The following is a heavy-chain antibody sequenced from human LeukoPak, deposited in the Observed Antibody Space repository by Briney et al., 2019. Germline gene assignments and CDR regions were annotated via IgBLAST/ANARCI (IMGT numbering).Heavy chain of an antibody. CDR3: ARDVGRVYYDSSGYYYLDAFDI. V-gene: IGHV1-2*02. J-gene: IGHJ3*02. CDR1: GYTFTGYY. D-gene: IGHD3-22*01. CDR2: INPNSGGT. Sequence: ASVKVSCKASGYTFTGYYMHWVRQAPGQGLEGMGCINPNSGGTNYAQKFQGRVTMTRDTSISTAYMELSRLRSDDTAVYYCARDVGRVYYDSSGYYYLDAFDIWGQGTMVTVSS.